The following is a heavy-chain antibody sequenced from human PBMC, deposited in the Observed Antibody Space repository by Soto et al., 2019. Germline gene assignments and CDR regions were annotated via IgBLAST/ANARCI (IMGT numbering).Heavy chain of an antibody. J-gene: IGHJ6*02. Sequence: QVQLQQSGPRLVKPSETLSLTCTVSSGPDRSHNWGWIRQPPGRGLEWIGYVSYTGDTAYNPALRSRVSISADTSTTDISLTLSSVTAADTAVYYCVRQGIDYLHGLVDVWGQGTTVSVSS. CDR3: VRQGIDYLHGLVDV. CDR2: VSYTGDT. CDR1: SGPDRSHN. V-gene: IGHV4-59*08. D-gene: IGHD4-17*01.